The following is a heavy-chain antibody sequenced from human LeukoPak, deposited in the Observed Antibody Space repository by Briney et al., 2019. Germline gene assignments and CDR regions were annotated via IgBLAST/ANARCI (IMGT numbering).Heavy chain of an antibody. CDR1: GGSINSGGYY. Sequence: SQTLSLTCTVSGGSINSGGYYWSWIRQPPGKGLEWIGEINHSGSTNYNPSLKSRVTISVDTSKNQFSLKLSSVTAADTAVYYCARGHYDSSGYYYDYWGQGTLVTVSS. V-gene: IGHV4-34*01. CDR3: ARGHYDSSGYYYDY. J-gene: IGHJ4*02. CDR2: INHSGST. D-gene: IGHD3-22*01.